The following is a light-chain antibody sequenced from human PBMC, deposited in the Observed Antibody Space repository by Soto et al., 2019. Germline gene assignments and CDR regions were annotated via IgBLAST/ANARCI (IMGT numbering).Light chain of an antibody. Sequence: ETVLTQSPATLSVSPVERATLSCRASQSVSSSYLAWYQQQPGQAPRLLIYDTSTRATGIPARFSGSGSGTEFTLPISSLQSEDFAVYYCQQYNNWPPITFGQGTRLEI. J-gene: IGKJ5*01. CDR2: DTS. V-gene: IGKV3-15*01. CDR3: QQYNNWPPIT. CDR1: QSVSSSY.